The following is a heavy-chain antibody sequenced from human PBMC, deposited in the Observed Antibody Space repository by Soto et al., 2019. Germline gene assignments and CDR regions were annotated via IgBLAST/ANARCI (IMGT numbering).Heavy chain of an antibody. CDR1: GGSISSSSYY. CDR3: ARHTTAISSSDH. V-gene: IGHV4-39*01. J-gene: IGHJ4*02. CDR2: IYDSGST. D-gene: IGHD6-6*01. Sequence: QLQLQESGPGLVKPSETLSLTCTVSGGSISSSSYYGGWIRQPPGKGLEWIGIIYDSGSTYYNPSLKSRVTISVDTSKNQFYLKLSSVTAADTAVYYCARHTTAISSSDHWGQGTLVTVSS.